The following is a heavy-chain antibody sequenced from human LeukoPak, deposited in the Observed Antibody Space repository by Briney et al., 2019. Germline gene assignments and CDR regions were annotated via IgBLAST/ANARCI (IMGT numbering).Heavy chain of an antibody. J-gene: IGHJ5*01. CDR2: IKQDGSEK. CDR1: GFTFSNYW. Sequence: GGSLRLSCAASGFTFSNYWMSWVRQAPGKGLEWVANIKQDGSEKYYVNSVKGRFTISRDNAKNLMYLRMYGLRVEDTAVYYCAASGSQLIANWFDSWGQGTLVTVSS. V-gene: IGHV3-7*01. D-gene: IGHD1-1*01. CDR3: AASGSQLIANWFDS.